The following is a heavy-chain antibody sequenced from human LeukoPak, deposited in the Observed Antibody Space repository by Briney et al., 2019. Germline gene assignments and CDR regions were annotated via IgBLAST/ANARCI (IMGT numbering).Heavy chain of an antibody. Sequence: SQTLSLTCGISGGSISSGDFSWSWIRQPPGKGLEWIGYIYYSGSTNYNPSLKSRVTISVDTSKNQFSLKLSSVTAADTAVYYCARHPYMARALYCTNGVCPNWFDPWGQGTLVTVSS. D-gene: IGHD2-8*01. CDR3: ARHPYMARALYCTNGVCPNWFDP. CDR2: IYYSGST. J-gene: IGHJ5*02. V-gene: IGHV4-30-4*07. CDR1: GGSISSGDFS.